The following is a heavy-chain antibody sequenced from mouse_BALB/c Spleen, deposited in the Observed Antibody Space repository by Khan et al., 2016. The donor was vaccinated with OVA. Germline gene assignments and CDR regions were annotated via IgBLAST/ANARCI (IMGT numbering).Heavy chain of an antibody. J-gene: IGHJ3*01. Sequence: EVQVVESGGDLVKPGGSLKLSCAASGFTFSTYGMSWVRQTPDKRLEWVATVSTGGSYTYYPDSVKGRFTISRDNAKNTLYLQMSGLKSEDTATFDCTRRDYYYSSEGFDYWGQGTMVTVSA. CDR2: VSTGGSYT. CDR3: TRRDYYYSSEGFDY. CDR1: GFTFSTYG. V-gene: IGHV5-6*01. D-gene: IGHD1-1*01.